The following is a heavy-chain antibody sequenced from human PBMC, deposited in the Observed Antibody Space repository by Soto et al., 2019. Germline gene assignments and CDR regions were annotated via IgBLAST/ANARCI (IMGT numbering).Heavy chain of an antibody. CDR1: GFTFSDYY. Sequence: QVQLVESGGGLVKPGGSQRLSCAASGFTFSDYYMSWIRQAPGKGLEWISYISSVDSIIYYADSVKGRFTISRDNAKNSLFLQMNSLRAEDTAVYYWARDLGYYASSGYFDYWGQGTLVTVSS. CDR3: ARDLGYYASSGYFDY. CDR2: ISSVDSII. V-gene: IGHV3-11*01. D-gene: IGHD3-22*01. J-gene: IGHJ4*02.